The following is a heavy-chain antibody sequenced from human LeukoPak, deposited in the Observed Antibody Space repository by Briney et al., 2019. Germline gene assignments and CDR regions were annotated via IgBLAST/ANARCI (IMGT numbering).Heavy chain of an antibody. J-gene: IGHJ5*02. V-gene: IGHV4-4*07. CDR3: ARHGVATWFDP. CDR1: GGSISSYY. CDR2: IYTSGST. Sequence: ASETLSLTCTVSGGSISSYYWSWIRQPAGKGLEWIGRIYTSGSTNYNPSLKSRVTMSVDTSKNQFSVKLSSVTAADTAVYYCARHGVATWFDPWGQGTLVTVSS. D-gene: IGHD2-15*01.